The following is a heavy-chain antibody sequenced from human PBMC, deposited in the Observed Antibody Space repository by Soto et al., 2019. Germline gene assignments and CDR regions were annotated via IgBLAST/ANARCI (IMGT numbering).Heavy chain of an antibody. D-gene: IGHD2-15*01. Sequence: ASVKVSCKASNDSLSSHFIHWVRQAPGEGLEWMGIINPGPNSASYSKEFQGRLTLTSDMPSRTVYMQLSNLRSDDTAVYYCAGDYSRVSSVVADYWGQGTLVTVSS. V-gene: IGHV1-46*01. CDR2: INPGPNSA. CDR3: AGDYSRVSSVVADY. J-gene: IGHJ4*02. CDR1: NDSLSSHF.